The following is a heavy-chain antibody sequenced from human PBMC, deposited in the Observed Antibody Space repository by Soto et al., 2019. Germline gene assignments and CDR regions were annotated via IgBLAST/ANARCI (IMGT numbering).Heavy chain of an antibody. CDR3: ARDVGWEIMSYYYYYYGMDV. Sequence: QVQLVQSGAEVKKPGASVKVSCKASGYTFTSYAMHWVRQAPGQRLEWMGWINAGNGNTKYSQKFQGRVTITRDTSASTAYMELSSLRSEDTAVYYCARDVGWEIMSYYYYYYGMDVWGQGTTVTVSS. D-gene: IGHD1-26*01. V-gene: IGHV1-3*01. CDR2: INAGNGNT. J-gene: IGHJ6*02. CDR1: GYTFTSYA.